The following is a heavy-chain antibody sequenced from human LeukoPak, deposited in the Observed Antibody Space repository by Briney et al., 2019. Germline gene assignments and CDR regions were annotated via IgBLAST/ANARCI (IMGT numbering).Heavy chain of an antibody. V-gene: IGHV1-2*02. CDR1: GYTFTGYY. D-gene: IGHD5-12*01. CDR3: ANWAATIRNFNY. Sequence: GASVKVSCKASGYTFTGYYMHWVRQAPGQGLEWMGWINPNSGGTNFAQKFRGRVTMTRDTSITTVYMELTRLRSDDTAVYYCANWAATIRNFNYWGQGTLVTVSS. CDR2: INPNSGGT. J-gene: IGHJ4*02.